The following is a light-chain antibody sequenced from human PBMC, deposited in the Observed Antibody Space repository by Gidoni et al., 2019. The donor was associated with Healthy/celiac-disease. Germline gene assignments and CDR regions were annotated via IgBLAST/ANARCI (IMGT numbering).Light chain of an antibody. CDR2: GKN. Sequence: GQTVRITCQGDSLRSYYASWYQQKPGQAPVLVIYGKNNRPSGIPDRLSGSSSGNTASLTITGAQAEDEADYYCNSRDSSGNPYVFGTGTKVTVL. CDR3: NSRDSSGNPYV. CDR1: SLRSYY. V-gene: IGLV3-19*01. J-gene: IGLJ1*01.